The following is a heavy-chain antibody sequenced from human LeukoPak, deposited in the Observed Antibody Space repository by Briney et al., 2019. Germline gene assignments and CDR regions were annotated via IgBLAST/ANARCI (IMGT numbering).Heavy chain of an antibody. Sequence: GASVKVSCKVSAYTLTELSMHWVRQPPGKGLEWMGGFDPEDGETIYAQNFQGRVTMTEDTSTDTAYMELSSLTSEDTAVYYCATAGRYCSSTSCYLDYFDYWGQGTLVTVSS. J-gene: IGHJ4*02. CDR2: FDPEDGET. V-gene: IGHV1-24*01. CDR1: AYTLTELS. D-gene: IGHD2-2*01. CDR3: ATAGRYCSSTSCYLDYFDY.